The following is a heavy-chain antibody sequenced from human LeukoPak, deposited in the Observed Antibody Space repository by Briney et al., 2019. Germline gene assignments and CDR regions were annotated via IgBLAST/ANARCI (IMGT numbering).Heavy chain of an antibody. CDR1: GASISSHY. D-gene: IGHD3-16*01. CDR2: IYYSRNT. J-gene: IGHJ4*02. CDR3: ARAERTGGDY. V-gene: IGHV4-59*11. Sequence: SETQSLTCTVAGASISSHYWSWIRQPPGKGLEWIGYIYYSRNTNYNPSLKSRVTISVDTSKNQFSLKLNSVTTADTAVYYCARAERTGGDYWGQGTLVTVSS.